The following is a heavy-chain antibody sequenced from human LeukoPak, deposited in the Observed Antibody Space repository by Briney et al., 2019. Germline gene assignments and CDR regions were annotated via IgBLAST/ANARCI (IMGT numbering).Heavy chain of an antibody. D-gene: IGHD5-18*01. CDR3: AKGQGYNYGDSIDY. J-gene: IGHJ4*02. Sequence: PGGSLRLSCAASGFTFNNCAMTWVRQAPGKGLEWVSVINGGGSSYYADSVKGRFTVSRDNSKNTLYLQMNSLRDEDTAVYYCAKGQGYNYGDSIDYWGQGTLVTVSS. CDR1: GFTFNNCA. CDR2: INGGGSS. V-gene: IGHV3-23*01.